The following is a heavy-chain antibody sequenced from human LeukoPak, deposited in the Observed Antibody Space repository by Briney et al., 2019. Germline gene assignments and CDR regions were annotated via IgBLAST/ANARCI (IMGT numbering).Heavy chain of an antibody. Sequence: ASVKVSCKASGYTFTSYYMHWVRQAPGQGLEWMGIINPSGGSTSYAQKFQGRVTMTRDTSKNQFSLKLSSVTAADTAVYYCARRWVYGKRAFDAWGQGTMVTVSS. CDR3: ARRWVYGKRAFDA. D-gene: IGHD3-10*01. V-gene: IGHV1-46*01. J-gene: IGHJ3*01. CDR2: INPSGGST. CDR1: GYTFTSYY.